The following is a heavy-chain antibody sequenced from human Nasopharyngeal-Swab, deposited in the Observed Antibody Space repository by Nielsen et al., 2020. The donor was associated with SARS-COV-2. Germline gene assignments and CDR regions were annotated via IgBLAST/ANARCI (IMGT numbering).Heavy chain of an antibody. Sequence: SLKISCAASGFTFSDYYMSWIRQAPGKGLEWVSYISSSGSTIYYADSVKGRFAISRDNAKNSLYLQMNSLRAEDTAVYYCAPFWSGYYDYYYGMDVWGQGTTVTVSS. CDR1: GFTFSDYY. J-gene: IGHJ6*02. CDR3: APFWSGYYDYYYGMDV. CDR2: ISSSGSTI. V-gene: IGHV3-11*01. D-gene: IGHD3-3*01.